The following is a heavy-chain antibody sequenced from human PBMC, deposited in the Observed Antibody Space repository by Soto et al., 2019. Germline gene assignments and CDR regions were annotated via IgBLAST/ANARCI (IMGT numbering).Heavy chain of an antibody. CDR2: IYHSGST. D-gene: IGHD5-12*01. Sequence: SETLSLTCAVSGYSISSGYYWGWIRQPPGKGLEWIGSIYHSGSTYYNPSLKSRVTISVDTSKNQSSLKLSSVTAADTAVYYCARDRNFNVNIVATITNWFDPWGQGTLVTVSS. V-gene: IGHV4-38-2*02. J-gene: IGHJ5*02. CDR1: GYSISSGYY. CDR3: ARDRNFNVNIVATITNWFDP.